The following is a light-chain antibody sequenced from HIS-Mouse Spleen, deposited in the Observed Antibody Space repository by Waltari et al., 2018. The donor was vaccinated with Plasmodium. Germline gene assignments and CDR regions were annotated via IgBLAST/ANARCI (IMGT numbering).Light chain of an antibody. CDR3: QQYDNLPYT. V-gene: IGKV1-33*01. J-gene: IGKJ2*01. Sequence: DIQLTQSPSSLSASVGDRVTITCQASQDISHYLHWYQQKQAKAPKLLIYDAYNLETGVPSRFSGSGSVTDFTFTISSLQPEDIATYYCQQYDNLPYTFGQGTKLEIK. CDR1: QDISHY. CDR2: DAY.